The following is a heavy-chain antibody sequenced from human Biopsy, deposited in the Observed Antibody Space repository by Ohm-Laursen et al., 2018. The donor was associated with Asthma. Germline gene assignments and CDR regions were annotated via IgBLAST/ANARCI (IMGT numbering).Heavy chain of an antibody. CDR2: ISGSGDTT. J-gene: IGHJ4*02. CDR1: GFTFRTYD. CDR3: AGGVVGDSPLCNY. V-gene: IGHV3-23*01. D-gene: IGHD2-21*02. Sequence: SLRLSCAASGFTFRTYDMTWVRQAPGKGLEWISAISGSGDTTYYADSVKGRFTISRENSKNTLYVQMNSLSAEDTAVYYCAGGVVGDSPLCNYWGQGTLVTVSS.